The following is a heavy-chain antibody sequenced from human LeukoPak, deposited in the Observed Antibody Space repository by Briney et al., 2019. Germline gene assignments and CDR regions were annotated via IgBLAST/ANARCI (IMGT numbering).Heavy chain of an antibody. D-gene: IGHD3-10*01. Sequence: PGGSLRLSCAASGFTVSSSFMNWVRQAPGKGLEWVSVIYSGGNTYYADSVKDRFTISRDNSKNTLYLQMNSLRAEDTAVYYCARESEVRGVFHFDYWGQGTLVTVSS. CDR1: GFTVSSSF. J-gene: IGHJ4*02. CDR2: IYSGGNT. V-gene: IGHV3-66*01. CDR3: ARESEVRGVFHFDY.